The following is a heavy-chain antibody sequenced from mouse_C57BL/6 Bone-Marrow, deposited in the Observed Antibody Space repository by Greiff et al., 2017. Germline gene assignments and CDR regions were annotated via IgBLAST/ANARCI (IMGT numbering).Heavy chain of an antibody. V-gene: IGHV1-76*01. CDR2: IYPGSGNT. J-gene: IGHJ2*01. D-gene: IGHD1-1*01. CDR1: GYTFTDYY. Sequence: VKLQESGAELVRPGASVKLSCKASGYTFTDYYINWVKQRPGQGLEWIARIYPGSGNTYYNEKFKGKATLTAEKSSSTAYMQLSSLTSADSAVYFCARVLYYYGSSFDYWGQGTTLTVSS. CDR3: ARVLYYYGSSFDY.